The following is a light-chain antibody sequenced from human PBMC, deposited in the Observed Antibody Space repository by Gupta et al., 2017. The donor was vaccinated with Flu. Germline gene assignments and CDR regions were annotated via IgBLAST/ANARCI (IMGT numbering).Light chain of an antibody. CDR1: SSNIGNNY. V-gene: IGLV1-51*01. Sequence: KVTISCSGSSSNIGNNYVSWYQHLPGTAPKLLIYDNYKRPSGIPDRFSGSKSGTSATLGITGLQTGDEAIYYCGTWDSSLSTGVFGGGTKLTVL. CDR2: DNY. CDR3: GTWDSSLSTGV. J-gene: IGLJ2*01.